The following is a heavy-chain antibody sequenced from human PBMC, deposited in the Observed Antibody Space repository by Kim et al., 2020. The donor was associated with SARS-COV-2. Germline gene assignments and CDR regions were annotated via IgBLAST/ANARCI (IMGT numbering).Heavy chain of an antibody. CDR2: TGNP. CDR3: ARSNSIDF. Sequence: TGNPTYAQAFTGRFVLSLDTSVSTAYLQISSLKAEDTAIYYCARSNSIDFWGQGTLVSVSS. J-gene: IGHJ4*02. V-gene: IGHV7-4-1*02. D-gene: IGHD2-21*01.